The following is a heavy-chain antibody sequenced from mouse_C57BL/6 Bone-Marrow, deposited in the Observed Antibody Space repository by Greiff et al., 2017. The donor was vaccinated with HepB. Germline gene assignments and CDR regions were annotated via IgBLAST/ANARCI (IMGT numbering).Heavy chain of an antibody. CDR3: TRLITTVVDDY. CDR2: IDPETGGT. D-gene: IGHD1-1*01. Sequence: LQQSGAELVRPGASVTLSCKASGYTFTDYEMHWVKQTPVHGLEWIGAIDPETGGTAYNQKFKGKAILTADKSSSTAYMELRSLTSEDSAVYYCTRLITTVVDDYWGQGTTLTVSS. J-gene: IGHJ2*01. V-gene: IGHV1-15*01. CDR1: GYTFTDYE.